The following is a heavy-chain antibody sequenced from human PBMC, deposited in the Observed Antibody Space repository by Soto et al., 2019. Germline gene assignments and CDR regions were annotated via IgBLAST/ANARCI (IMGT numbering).Heavy chain of an antibody. V-gene: IGHV3-21*01. Sequence: PGGSLRHSFAASGFTFSSYSMNWVRQAPGKGLEWVSSIISSSSYIYYAASEKGRFTISRENANNSLSLQVPSHRAEATAVYYCARDPKTGIQLGYYYDGMDVWCQGTTVTVS. CDR2: IISSSSYI. J-gene: IGHJ6*02. CDR1: GFTFSSYS. D-gene: IGHD5-18*01. CDR3: ARDPKTGIQLGYYYDGMDV.